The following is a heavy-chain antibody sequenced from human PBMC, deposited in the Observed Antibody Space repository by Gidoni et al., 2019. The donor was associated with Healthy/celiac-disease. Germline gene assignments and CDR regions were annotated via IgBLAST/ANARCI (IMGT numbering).Heavy chain of an antibody. J-gene: IGHJ3*02. D-gene: IGHD3-22*01. CDR1: GFTFSSYG. Sequence: QVQLVESGGGGVQPGRYLRLSCAASGFTFSSYGMHWVRQAPGKGLEWVAVISYDGSNKYYADSVKGRFTISRDNSKNTLYLQMNSLRAEDTAVYYCAKDQYDSSGYYYVLAAFDIWGQGTMVTVSS. CDR3: AKDQYDSSGYYYVLAAFDI. V-gene: IGHV3-30*18. CDR2: ISYDGSNK.